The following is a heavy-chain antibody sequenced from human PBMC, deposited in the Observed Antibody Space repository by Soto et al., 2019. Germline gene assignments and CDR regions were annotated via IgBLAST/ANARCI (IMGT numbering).Heavy chain of an antibody. J-gene: IGHJ4*02. CDR2: IRGSGGST. Sequence: GGSLRLSCAASGFTFSSYAMSWVRQAPGKGLEWVSAIRGSGGSTYYADSVKGRFTISRDNSKNTLYLQMNSLRADDSAVYYCARALTGVDYWGQGTLVTVSS. CDR1: GFTFSSYA. CDR3: ARALTGVDY. V-gene: IGHV3-23*01. D-gene: IGHD1-20*01.